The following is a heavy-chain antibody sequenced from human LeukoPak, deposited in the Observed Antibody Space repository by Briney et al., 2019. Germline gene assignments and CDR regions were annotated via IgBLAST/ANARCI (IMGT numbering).Heavy chain of an antibody. CDR3: ARDGFRGPSDY. J-gene: IGHJ4*02. CDR2: INAYNGNT. V-gene: IGHV1-18*04. D-gene: IGHD3-16*01. Sequence: ASVKVSCKASGYTFTGYYMHWVRQAPGQGLEWMGWINAYNGNTNYAEKVQGRVTMTTDTSTSTAYMELRSLRSDDTALYYCARDGFRGPSDYWGQGTLVTASS. CDR1: GYTFTGYY.